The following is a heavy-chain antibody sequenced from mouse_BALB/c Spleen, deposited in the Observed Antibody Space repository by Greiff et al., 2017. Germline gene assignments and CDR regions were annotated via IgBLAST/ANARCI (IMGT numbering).Heavy chain of an antibody. CDR3: ARAYYSYDRVFAY. V-gene: IGHV14-3*02. CDR1: GFNIKDTY. CDR2: IDPANGNT. D-gene: IGHD2-12*01. J-gene: IGHJ3*01. Sequence: EVQLQQSGAELVKPGASVKLSCTASGFNIKDTYMHWVKQRPEQGLEWIGRIDPANGNTKYDPKFHGKATITADTSSNTAYLQLSSLTSEDTAVYYCARAYYSYDRVFAYWGQGTLVTVSA.